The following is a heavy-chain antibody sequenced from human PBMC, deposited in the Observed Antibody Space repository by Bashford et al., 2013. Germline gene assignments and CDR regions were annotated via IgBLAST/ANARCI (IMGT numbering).Heavy chain of an antibody. CDR3: ARAPYSSSSIDY. CDR2: LLTGDDT. D-gene: IGHD6-13*01. Sequence: GSLRLSCTASGFTVRSRYMTWVRQAPGKGLECVSVLLTGDDTYYADSVKGRFTISRDNSKNTLYLQMNNLRVEDTAVYYCARAPYSSSSIDYWGQGTLVTVSS. V-gene: IGHV3-53*01. J-gene: IGHJ4*02. CDR1: GFTVRSRY.